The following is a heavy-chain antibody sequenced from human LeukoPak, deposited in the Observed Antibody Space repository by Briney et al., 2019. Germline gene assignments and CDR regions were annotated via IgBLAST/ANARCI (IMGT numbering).Heavy chain of an antibody. CDR1: GFTFSSYS. CDR2: ISSSSSYI. Sequence: PGGSLRLSCAASGFTFSSYSMNWVRQAPGKGLEWVSSISSSSSYIYYADSVKGRFTISRDNAKNSLCLQMNSLRAEDTAVYYCARESYYDFWSPDYWGQGTLVIVSS. J-gene: IGHJ4*02. CDR3: ARESYYDFWSPDY. V-gene: IGHV3-21*01. D-gene: IGHD3-3*01.